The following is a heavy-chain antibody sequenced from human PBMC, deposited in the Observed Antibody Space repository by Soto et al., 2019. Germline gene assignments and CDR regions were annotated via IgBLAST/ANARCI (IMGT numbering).Heavy chain of an antibody. D-gene: IGHD5-18*01. CDR1: GASVNFGDYY. V-gene: IGHV4-30-4*08. Sequence: SEALSLTCTVSGASVNFGDYYWSWIRRPPGKGLEWIGYISSSGSTSYNPSLKSRVSISLDTSNNHFSLNLNSVTAADTAVYYCARDSREDSHGYSYYYMDVWGQGTTVTVSS. CDR3: ARDSREDSHGYSYYYMDV. J-gene: IGHJ6*02. CDR2: ISSSGST.